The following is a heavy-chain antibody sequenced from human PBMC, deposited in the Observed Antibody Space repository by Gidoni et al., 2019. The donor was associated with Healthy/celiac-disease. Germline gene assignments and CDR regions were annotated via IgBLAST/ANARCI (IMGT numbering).Heavy chain of an antibody. Sequence: EVQLVASGGVVVQPGGSLRLSCAASGFTFADYTMHWVRQAPGKGLGWVSLISWDGGSTYYADAVKGRFTISRDNSKNSLYLQMNSLRTEDTALYYCAKDINYYDSSGYLPGVYYYYYGMDVWGQGTTVTVSS. CDR2: ISWDGGST. D-gene: IGHD3-22*01. CDR1: GFTFADYT. CDR3: AKDINYYDSSGYLPGVYYYYYGMDV. J-gene: IGHJ6*02. V-gene: IGHV3-43*01.